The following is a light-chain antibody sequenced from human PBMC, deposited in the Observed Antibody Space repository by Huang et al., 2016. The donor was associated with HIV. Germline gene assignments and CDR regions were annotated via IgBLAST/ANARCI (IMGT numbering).Light chain of an antibody. CDR2: GSS. J-gene: IGKJ2*01. CDR3: QQYDNGPYT. Sequence: EIVMTQSPVTLSVSPGERATLSCRASQSVGEYLAWYQQSPGQPPRLLIYGSSTRATGIPARFTGGGSGTEFTLTIDSLQSEDFAIYYCQQYDNGPYTFGQGTNLEIK. V-gene: IGKV3D-15*01. CDR1: QSVGEY.